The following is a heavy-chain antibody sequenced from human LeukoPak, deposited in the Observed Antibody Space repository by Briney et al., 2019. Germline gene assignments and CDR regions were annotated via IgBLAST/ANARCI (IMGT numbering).Heavy chain of an antibody. V-gene: IGHV3-21*01. CDR3: AREAPPTRLAEPDY. CDR1: GFTFSSYS. J-gene: IGHJ4*02. Sequence: GGSLRLSCAASGFTFSSYSMNWVRQAPGKGLEWVSSISSSSSYIYYADSVKGRFTISRDNAKNSLYLQMNSLRAEDTAVYYCAREAPPTRLAEPDYWGQGTLVTVSS. CDR2: ISSSSSYI. D-gene: IGHD6-25*01.